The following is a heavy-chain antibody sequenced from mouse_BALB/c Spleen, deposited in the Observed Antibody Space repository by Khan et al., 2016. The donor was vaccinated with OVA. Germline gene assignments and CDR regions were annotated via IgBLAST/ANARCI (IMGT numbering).Heavy chain of an antibody. D-gene: IGHD1-1*01. CDR2: ISYSGST. Sequence: EVQLQESGPGLVKPSQSLSLNCTVTGYSITSDYAWNWIRQFPGNKLEWMGYISYSGSTNYNPSLQSRISITRDTSKNQFFLQLDSVTSEDTATYYCARRYYYGHWYFDVWGAGTTVTVSS. CDR3: ARRYYYGHWYFDV. CDR1: GYSITSDYA. V-gene: IGHV3-2*02. J-gene: IGHJ1*01.